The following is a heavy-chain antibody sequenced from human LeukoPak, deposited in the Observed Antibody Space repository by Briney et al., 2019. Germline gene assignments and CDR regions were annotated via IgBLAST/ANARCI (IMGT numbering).Heavy chain of an antibody. D-gene: IGHD3-9*01. CDR2: TYYRSKWYD. CDR3: ARESPNEYDILTGYYAWPSPDDAFDI. CDR1: GDSVSSNSAA. J-gene: IGHJ3*02. V-gene: IGHV6-1*01. Sequence: SQTLSLTCDISGDSVSSNSAAWNWIRQSPSRGLEWLGRTYYRSKWYDDYVVSVKSRITINPGTSKNQFSLQLNSVTPEDTAVYYCARESPNEYDILTGYYAWPSPDDAFDIWGQGTMVTVSS.